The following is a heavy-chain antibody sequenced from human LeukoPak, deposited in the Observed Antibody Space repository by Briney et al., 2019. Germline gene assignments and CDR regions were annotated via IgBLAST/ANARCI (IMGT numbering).Heavy chain of an antibody. CDR3: AREPYCSSTSCYTHHDAFDI. J-gene: IGHJ3*02. CDR1: GYTFTSYG. CDR2: ISAYNGNT. D-gene: IGHD2-2*02. Sequence: AASVKVSCKASGYTFTSYGISWVRQAPGQGLEWMGWISAYNGNTNYAQKLQGRVTMTTDTSTSTAYMELRSLRSDDTAVYYCAREPYCSSTSCYTHHDAFDIWGQGTMVTVSS. V-gene: IGHV1-18*01.